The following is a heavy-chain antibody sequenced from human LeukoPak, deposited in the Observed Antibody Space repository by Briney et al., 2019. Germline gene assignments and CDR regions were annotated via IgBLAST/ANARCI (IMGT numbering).Heavy chain of an antibody. D-gene: IGHD2-15*01. CDR3: VRGGGFDF. J-gene: IGHJ6*02. Sequence: GRSRRLCCAASGFTFSSDWMNWARQAPGKGLEWVASINHNGNVNYYVDSVKGRFTISRDNAKNSLYLQMSNLRAEDTAVYFCVRGGGFDFWGQGATVTVSS. CDR2: INHNGNVN. V-gene: IGHV3-7*04. CDR1: GFTFSSDW.